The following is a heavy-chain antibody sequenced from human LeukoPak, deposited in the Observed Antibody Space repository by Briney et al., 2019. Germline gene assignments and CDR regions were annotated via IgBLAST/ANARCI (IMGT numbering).Heavy chain of an antibody. D-gene: IGHD3-10*01. V-gene: IGHV3-23*01. CDR3: TTYYYGRYYFDN. Sequence: GGSLRLSCAASGFTFTTYAMSWVRQAPRKGLECVSTISGSGGSTYFAASVKGRFTISRDNSKNTLYLQMNSLKTEDTAVYYCTTYYYGRYYFDNWGQGTLVTVSS. CDR2: ISGSGGST. J-gene: IGHJ4*02. CDR1: GFTFTTYA.